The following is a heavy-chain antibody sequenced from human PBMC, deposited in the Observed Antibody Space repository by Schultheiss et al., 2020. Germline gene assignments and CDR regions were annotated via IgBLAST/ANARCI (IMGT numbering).Heavy chain of an antibody. V-gene: IGHV4-59*12. Sequence: SETLSLTCTVSGGSISSYYWTWIRQPAGKGLEWIGYIYYSGSTNYNPSLKSRVTISVDTSKNQFSLQLNSVTPEDTAVYYCARGGHDYVWGSYRYRGGFLDYWGQGTLVNVYS. CDR3: ARGGHDYVWGSYRYRGGFLDY. D-gene: IGHD3-16*02. CDR2: IYYSGST. CDR1: GGSISSYY. J-gene: IGHJ4*02.